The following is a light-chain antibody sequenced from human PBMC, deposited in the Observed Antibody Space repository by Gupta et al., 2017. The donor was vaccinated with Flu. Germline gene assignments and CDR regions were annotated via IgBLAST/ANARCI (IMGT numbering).Light chain of an antibody. J-gene: IGKJ4*01. CDR2: GAS. CDR1: KDIGRF. Sequence: DIQRPQPPSSVSASVGGRVTIPCRANKDIGRFLAWYQQKPAKAPRLLIYGASTLQRGVPSRFSGTGSGTNFTLTINSLQPEDFAIYYCQQAKSFPLTFGGGTRVDIK. CDR3: QQAKSFPLT. V-gene: IGKV1-12*01.